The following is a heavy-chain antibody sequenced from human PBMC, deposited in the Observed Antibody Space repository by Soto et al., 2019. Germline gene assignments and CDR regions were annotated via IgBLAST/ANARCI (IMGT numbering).Heavy chain of an antibody. D-gene: IGHD4-17*01. CDR2: IRSKANSYAT. CDR3: TRHEPGDYGDYVVDY. CDR1: GFTFSGSA. J-gene: IGHJ4*02. V-gene: IGHV3-73*01. Sequence: GALRLSCAASGFTFSGSAMHWVRQASGKGLEWVGRIRSKANSYATAYAASVKGRFTISRDDSKNTAYLQMNSLKTEDTAVYYCTRHEPGDYGDYVVDYWGQGTLVTVS.